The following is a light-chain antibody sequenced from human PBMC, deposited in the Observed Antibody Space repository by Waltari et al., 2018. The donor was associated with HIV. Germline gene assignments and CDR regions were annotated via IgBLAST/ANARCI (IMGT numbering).Light chain of an antibody. V-gene: IGLV1-44*01. J-gene: IGLJ3*02. CDR3: AAWDDSLNARV. Sequence: QSVLTQPPSASGTPGQRVTISCSGSSSNIGSNTVNWYQQLPGTAPKLLIYSNNQRPSGVPDGFSCSKSGTSASLAISGLQSEDEADYYCAAWDDSLNARVFGGGTKLTVL. CDR1: SSNIGSNT. CDR2: SNN.